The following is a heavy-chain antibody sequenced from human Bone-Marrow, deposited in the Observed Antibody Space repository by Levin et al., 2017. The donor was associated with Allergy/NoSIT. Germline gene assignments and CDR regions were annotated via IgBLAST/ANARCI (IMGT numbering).Heavy chain of an antibody. CDR3: AGRNYTAGTS. D-gene: IGHD2-21*02. J-gene: IGHJ4*02. CDR1: GFPVTYNY. V-gene: IGHV3-66*01. CDR2: FYSGGAT. Sequence: QTGGSLRLSCAPSGFPVTYNYMTWVRQAPGKGLEWVSFFYSGGATYYADSVQGRFSTSRDNSKNTPFLQMNSLRAADTAVYFCAGRNYTAGTSWGRGSLVTVSS.